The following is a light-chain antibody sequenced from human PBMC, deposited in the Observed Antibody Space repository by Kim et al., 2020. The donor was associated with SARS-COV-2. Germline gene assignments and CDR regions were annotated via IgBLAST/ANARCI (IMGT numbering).Light chain of an antibody. CDR3: QTSDTSLNAYV. Sequence: CCGSSTNNGASYDADWYQQLPASDATLLISGNKNRPSGVPDRFSGCKSGTSASPAITGLLADDEADYYCQTSDTSLNAYVFGTGTRVTVL. CDR2: GNK. V-gene: IGLV1-40*01. CDR1: STNNGASYD. J-gene: IGLJ1*01.